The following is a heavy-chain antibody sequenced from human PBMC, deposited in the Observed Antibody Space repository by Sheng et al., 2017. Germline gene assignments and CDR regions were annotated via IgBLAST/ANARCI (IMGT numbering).Heavy chain of an antibody. Sequence: QITLKESGPTLVKPTQTLTLTCTFSGFSLSTSEVGVGWIRQPPGKALEWLALIYWDDDKRYSPSLKSRLTITKDTSKNQVVLTMTNMDPVDTATYYCAHSSRYCSSTSCYGSNWFDPSGPGNPSVTVSS. CDR3: AHSSRYCSSTSCYGSNWFDP. CDR2: IYWDDDK. D-gene: IGHD2-2*01. J-gene: IGHJ5*02. V-gene: IGHV2-5*02. CDR1: GFSLSTSEVG.